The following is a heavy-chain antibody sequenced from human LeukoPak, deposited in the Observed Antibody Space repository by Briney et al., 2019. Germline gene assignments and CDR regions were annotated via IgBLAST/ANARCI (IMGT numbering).Heavy chain of an antibody. Sequence: ASVKVSCKASGYTFTAYYVHWVRQAPGQGLEWMGWINPKRGGTNYAQKFQGRVALTTDTSITTAYMELSGLTSDDTAMYYCARDWPGYSSYGDFWGQGALVTVSS. CDR3: ARDWPGYSSYGDF. CDR1: GYTFTAYY. D-gene: IGHD6-13*01. J-gene: IGHJ4*02. V-gene: IGHV1-2*02. CDR2: INPKRGGT.